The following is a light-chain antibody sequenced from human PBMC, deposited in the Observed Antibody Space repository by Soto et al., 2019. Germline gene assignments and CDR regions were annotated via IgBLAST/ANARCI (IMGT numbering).Light chain of an antibody. Sequence: QSALTQSASVSGSPGQSITISCTGTSSDVGGYNYVSWYQQHPGKAPKLMIYEVTNRPSGVSNRFSGSKSGSTASLTISGLQAEDEADYYCSSYTSSTSGVFGGGTKLTVL. CDR2: EVT. CDR1: SSDVGGYNY. J-gene: IGLJ3*02. V-gene: IGLV2-14*01. CDR3: SSYTSSTSGV.